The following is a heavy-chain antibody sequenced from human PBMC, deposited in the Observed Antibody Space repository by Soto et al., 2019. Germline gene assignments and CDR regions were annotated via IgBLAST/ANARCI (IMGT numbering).Heavy chain of an antibody. CDR2: INHSGST. J-gene: IGHJ4*02. D-gene: IGHD3-16*02. CDR3: ARGRAYDYIWGSYRYTLDY. CDR1: GGSFSGYY. Sequence: QVQLQQWGAGLLKPSETLSLTCAVYGGSFSGYYWSWIRQPPGKGLECIGEINHSGSTNYNPSLKSLVTISVDTSKNQFSLKLRSVTAADTAVYYCARGRAYDYIWGSYRYTLDYWGQGTLVTVSS. V-gene: IGHV4-34*01.